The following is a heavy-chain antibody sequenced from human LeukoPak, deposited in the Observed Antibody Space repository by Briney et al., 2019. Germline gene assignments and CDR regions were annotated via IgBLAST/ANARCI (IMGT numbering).Heavy chain of an antibody. CDR1: GFTFSSYW. Sequence: QAGGSLRLSCAASGFTFSSYWMHWVRQAPGKGLVWVSRINTDGSSTSYADSVKGRFTISRDNAKNTLYLQMNSVRAEDTAVYYCARVHYDFWSGYSNFDYWGQGTLVTVSS. J-gene: IGHJ4*02. D-gene: IGHD3-3*01. V-gene: IGHV3-74*01. CDR3: ARVHYDFWSGYSNFDY. CDR2: INTDGSST.